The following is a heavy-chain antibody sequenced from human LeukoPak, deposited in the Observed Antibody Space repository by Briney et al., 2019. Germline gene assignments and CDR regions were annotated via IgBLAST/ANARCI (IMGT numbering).Heavy chain of an antibody. D-gene: IGHD6-19*01. Sequence: GGSLRLSCAASGFTVSSNYMSWVRQAPGKGLEWVSVIYSGGSTYYADSVKGRFTISRDNSKNTLYLQMNSLRAEDTAVYYCARALQGSSGWLAPYYYYGMDVWGQGTTVTVSS. CDR1: GFTVSSNY. CDR2: IYSGGST. J-gene: IGHJ6*02. V-gene: IGHV3-53*01. CDR3: ARALQGSSGWLAPYYYYGMDV.